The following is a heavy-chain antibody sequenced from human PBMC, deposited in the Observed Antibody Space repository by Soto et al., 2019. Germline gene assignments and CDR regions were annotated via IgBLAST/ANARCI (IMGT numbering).Heavy chain of an antibody. CDR2: INKYNGNA. J-gene: IGHJ4*02. Sequence: ASVKVSCTATGSTFPSPVINWVRQAPGQGLEWMGSINKYNGNAQYAYNRQVRGSMTTDTTTTTAYMELRSLRSDDTAGYFWTIQDITYYIDGGRYAQAPFFDNGGQETLATFSS. CDR1: GSTFPSPV. V-gene: IGHV1-18*04. CDR3: TIQDITYYIDGGRYAQAPFFDN. D-gene: IGHD2-15*01.